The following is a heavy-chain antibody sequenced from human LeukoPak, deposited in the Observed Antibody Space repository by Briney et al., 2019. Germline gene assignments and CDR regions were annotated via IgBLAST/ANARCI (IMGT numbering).Heavy chain of an antibody. V-gene: IGHV4-59*01. CDR1: GGSISSYY. CDR2: IYYSGST. J-gene: IGHJ1*01. D-gene: IGHD3-3*01. Sequence: PSETLSLTCTVSGGSISSYYWSWIRQPPGKGLEWIGYIYYSGSTNYNPSLKSRVTISVDTSKNQFSPKLSSVTAADTAVYYCARGPSYYDFWSGYYEYFQHWGQGTLVTVSS. CDR3: ARGPSYYDFWSGYYEYFQH.